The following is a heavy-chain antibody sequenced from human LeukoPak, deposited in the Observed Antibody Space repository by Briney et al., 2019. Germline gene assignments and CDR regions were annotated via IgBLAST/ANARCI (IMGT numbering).Heavy chain of an antibody. D-gene: IGHD1-26*01. CDR2: INWNGGST. V-gene: IGHV3-20*04. CDR1: GFTFDDYG. Sequence: GGSLRLSCAAFGFTFDDYGMSWVRQAPGKGLEWVSGINWNGGSTGYADSVKGRFTISRDNAKNSLYLQMNSLRAEDTALYYCARDLRKWELRAYFDYWGQGTLVTVSS. J-gene: IGHJ4*02. CDR3: ARDLRKWELRAYFDY.